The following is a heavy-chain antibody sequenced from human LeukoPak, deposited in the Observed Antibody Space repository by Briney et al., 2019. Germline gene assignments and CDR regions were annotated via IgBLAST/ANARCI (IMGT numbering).Heavy chain of an antibody. CDR3: ARAPVVPAASYFDY. Sequence: SETLSLTCAVSGGSISSSNWWSWVRQSPGKGLEWIGEIYHSGSTNYNPSLKSRVTMSVDTSKNQFSLKLSSVTAADTAVYYCARAPVVPAASYFDYWGQGTLVTVSS. D-gene: IGHD2-2*01. CDR2: IYHSGST. CDR1: GGSISSSNW. V-gene: IGHV4-4*02. J-gene: IGHJ4*02.